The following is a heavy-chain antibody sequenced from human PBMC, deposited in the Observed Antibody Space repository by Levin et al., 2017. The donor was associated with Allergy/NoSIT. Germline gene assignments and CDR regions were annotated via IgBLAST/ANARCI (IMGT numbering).Heavy chain of an antibody. V-gene: IGHV4-31*03. CDR1: GGSISSGDYY. CDR3: ARGGYPVAFDI. CDR2: IYYSGST. J-gene: IGHJ3*02. Sequence: SETLSLTCTVSGGSISSGDYYWSWIRQHPGKGLEWIGYIYYSGSTYYNPSLKSRVTISVDTSKNQFSLKLSSVTAADTAVYYCARGGYPVAFDIWGQGTMVTVSS. D-gene: IGHD3-22*01.